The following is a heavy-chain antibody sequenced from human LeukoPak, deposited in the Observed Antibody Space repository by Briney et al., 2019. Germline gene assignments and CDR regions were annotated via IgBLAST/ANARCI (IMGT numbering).Heavy chain of an antibody. Sequence: GGSLRLSCAASGFTFSSYSMNCVRQAPGKGLEWVSSISSRSSYIYYADSVKGRFTISRDNAKNSLYLQMNSLRAEDTAGYYCARDCSSTSCFDYWGQGTLVTVSS. J-gene: IGHJ4*02. CDR3: ARDCSSTSCFDY. V-gene: IGHV3-21*01. CDR1: GFTFSSYS. CDR2: ISSRSSYI. D-gene: IGHD2-2*01.